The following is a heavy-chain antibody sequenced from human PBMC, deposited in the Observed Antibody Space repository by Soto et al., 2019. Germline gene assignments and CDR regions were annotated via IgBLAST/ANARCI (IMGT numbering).Heavy chain of an antibody. J-gene: IGHJ4*02. D-gene: IGHD6-13*01. CDR1: GSHFTSPY. Sequence: SEETSCKTSGSHFTSPYIHWLRQAPGQGFEWLGWITNSGDTKYAQNFQGRVSMTSDTSITTAYMELKGLQSGDTAVYYCARGGSWYAFWCQGTLVTVSS. V-gene: IGHV1-2*02. CDR3: ARGGSWYAF. CDR2: ITNSGDT.